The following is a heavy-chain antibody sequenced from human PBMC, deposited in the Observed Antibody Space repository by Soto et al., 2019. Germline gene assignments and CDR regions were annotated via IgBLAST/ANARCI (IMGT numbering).Heavy chain of an antibody. J-gene: IGHJ4*02. CDR1: GGTISSGCYY. Sequence: SETLSLTCTVSGGTISSGCYYWSWINQHPGKGLEWIGYIYYSGSTYYNPSLKSRVTISVDTSKNQFSLKLSSVTAADTAVYYCARHESAAAAPPGYWGQGTLVTVSS. D-gene: IGHD6-13*01. CDR2: IYYSGST. CDR3: ARHESAAAAPPGY. V-gene: IGHV4-31*03.